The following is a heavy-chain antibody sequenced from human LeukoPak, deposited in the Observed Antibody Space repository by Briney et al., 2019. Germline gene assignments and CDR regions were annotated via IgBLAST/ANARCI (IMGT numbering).Heavy chain of an antibody. Sequence: SGPALVKPTQTLTLTCTFSGFSLSTSGMCVSWIRQPPVKALEWLARIDWDDDKYYSTSLKTRLTISKDTSKNQVVLTMTNMDPLDTATYYCARGNSYYDFWSGCGAFDIWGQGPMVTVSS. CDR2: IDWDDDK. J-gene: IGHJ3*02. CDR3: ARGNSYYDFWSGCGAFDI. V-gene: IGHV2-70*11. CDR1: GFSLSTSGMC. D-gene: IGHD3-3*01.